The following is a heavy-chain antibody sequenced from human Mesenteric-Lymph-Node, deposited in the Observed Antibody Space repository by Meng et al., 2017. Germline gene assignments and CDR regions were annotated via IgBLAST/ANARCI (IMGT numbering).Heavy chain of an antibody. V-gene: IGHV3-20*04. J-gene: IGHJ4*02. D-gene: IGHD1-14*01. CDR1: GFTFDDYG. Sequence: GESLKISCAASGFTFDDYGLSWVRRVPGEGLEWVSAINWNGDGTSYTDSVKGRFTISRDNAKNSLYLQMNSLRAEDTALYYCAKDNHLSLVSPRSAFDYWGQGTLVTVSS. CDR2: INWNGDGT. CDR3: AKDNHLSLVSPRSAFDY.